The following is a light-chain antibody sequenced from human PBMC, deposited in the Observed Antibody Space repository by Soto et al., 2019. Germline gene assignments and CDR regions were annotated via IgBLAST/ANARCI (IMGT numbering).Light chain of an antibody. CDR2: GAS. CDR1: QSVRSY. J-gene: IGKJ4*01. V-gene: IGKV3-15*01. CDR3: QYYNNWLAT. Sequence: EIVLTQSRATLSLSPGERAALSCRASQSVRSYLAWYQQKPGQAPRLLIYGASTRATGIPARFSGSGSGTEFTLTISSLQSEDFTIYYCQYYNNWLATFGGGTKVDIK.